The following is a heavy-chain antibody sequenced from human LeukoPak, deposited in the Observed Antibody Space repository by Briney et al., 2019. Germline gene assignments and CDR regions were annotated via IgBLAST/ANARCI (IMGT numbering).Heavy chain of an antibody. CDR3: ARGEWLSAPFDY. CDR2: ISGSGGRT. J-gene: IGHJ4*02. CDR1: GFTFSNHA. Sequence: GSLRLSCVASGFTFSNHAMSWVRQAPGKGLEWVAAISGSGGRTYYADSVKGRFTISRDNSKSTLYLQMNSLRPEDTAVYYCARGEWLSAPFDYWGQGTLVTVSS. D-gene: IGHD3-3*01. V-gene: IGHV3-23*01.